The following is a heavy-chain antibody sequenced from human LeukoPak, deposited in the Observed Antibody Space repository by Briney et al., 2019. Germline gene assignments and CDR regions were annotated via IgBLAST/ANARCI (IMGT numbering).Heavy chain of an antibody. CDR3: ARAGHCSNGACYYDWFDP. CDR1: GGSVSSSNYY. D-gene: IGHD2-8*01. J-gene: IGHJ5*02. Sequence: NPSETLSLTCTVSGGSVSSSNYYWSWIRQPPGKGLEWIGYIYYIGSTKYNPSLKSRVTISVDTSENQFSLKLSSASAADTAVYYCARAGHCSNGACYYDWFDPWGQGTLVTVSS. CDR2: IYYIGST. V-gene: IGHV4-61*01.